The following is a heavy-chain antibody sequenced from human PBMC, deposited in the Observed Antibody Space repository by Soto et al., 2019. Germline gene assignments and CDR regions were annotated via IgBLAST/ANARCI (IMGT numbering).Heavy chain of an antibody. V-gene: IGHV3-72*01. CDR1: GFTFSDHY. CDR2: TRNKANSYTT. D-gene: IGHD1-20*01. Sequence: PGGSLRLSCAASGFTFSDHYMDWVRQAPGKGLEWVGRTRNKANSYTTEYAASVKGRFTISRDDSKNSLYLQMNSLKTEDTAVYYCGVAHLITGSAGDPWGQGTLVTVSS. CDR3: GVAHLITGSAGDP. J-gene: IGHJ5*02.